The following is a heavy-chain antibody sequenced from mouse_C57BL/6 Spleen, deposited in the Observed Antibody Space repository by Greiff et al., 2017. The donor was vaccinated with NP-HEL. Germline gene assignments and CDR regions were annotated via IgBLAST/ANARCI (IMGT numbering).Heavy chain of an antibody. CDR1: GYSITSGYY. J-gene: IGHJ2*01. CDR2: ISYDGSH. CDR3: AREGDY. Sequence: EVKLQESGPGLVKPSQSLSLTCSVTGYSITSGYYWNWIRQFPGNKLEWMGYISYDGSHNSNPSLKNRISITRDTSKNQFFLKLNSVTTEDTATYYCAREGDYWGQGTTLTVSS. V-gene: IGHV3-6*01.